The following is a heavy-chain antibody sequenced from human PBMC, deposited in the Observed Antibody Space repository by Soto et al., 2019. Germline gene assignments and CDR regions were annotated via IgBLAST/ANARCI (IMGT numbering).Heavy chain of an antibody. J-gene: IGHJ3*02. CDR1: GFTFSSYS. Sequence: EVQLVESGGGLVKPGGSPRLSCAASGFTFSSYSMNWVRQAPGKGLEWVSSISSSSSYIYYADSVKGRFTISRDNAKNSLYLQMNSLRAEDTAVYYCARDSEGTYCSGGSCYSFLGAFDIWGQGTMVTVSS. D-gene: IGHD2-15*01. V-gene: IGHV3-21*01. CDR3: ARDSEGTYCSGGSCYSFLGAFDI. CDR2: ISSSSSYI.